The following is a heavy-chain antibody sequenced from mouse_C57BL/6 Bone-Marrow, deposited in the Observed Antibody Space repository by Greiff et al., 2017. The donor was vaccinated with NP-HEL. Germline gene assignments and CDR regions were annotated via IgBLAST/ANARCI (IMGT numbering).Heavy chain of an antibody. CDR3: TIEGLYYDYDALYAMDY. Sequence: EVKVVESGEGLVKPGGSLKLSCAASGFTFSSYAMSWVRQTPEKRLEWVAYISSGGDYIYYADTVKGRFTISRDNARNTLYLQMSSLKSEDTAMYYCTIEGLYYDYDALYAMDYWGQGTSVTVSS. D-gene: IGHD2-4*01. CDR1: GFTFSSYA. V-gene: IGHV5-9-1*02. J-gene: IGHJ4*01. CDR2: ISSGGDYI.